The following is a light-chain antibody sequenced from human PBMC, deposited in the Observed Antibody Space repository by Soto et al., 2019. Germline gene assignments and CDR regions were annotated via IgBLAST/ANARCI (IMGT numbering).Light chain of an antibody. CDR3: QNYNSAPSA. CDR1: QGIYNF. CDR2: EAS. Sequence: DIQMTQSPSSLSASVGDRVTITCRASQGIYNFVAWYQQKPGKVPALLIYEASTLQSGVPSRFNGRGSGTDFTLTVSSLQPEDVATYFCQNYNSAPSAFGQGTKLEIK. J-gene: IGKJ2*01. V-gene: IGKV1-27*01.